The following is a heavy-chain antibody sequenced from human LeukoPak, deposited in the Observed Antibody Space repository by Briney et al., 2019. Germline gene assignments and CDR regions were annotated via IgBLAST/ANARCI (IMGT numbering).Heavy chain of an antibody. J-gene: IGHJ3*02. CDR2: ISSTGGTV. V-gene: IGHV3-48*01. Sequence: GGSLRLSCVGSGFTFSNYLMNWVRQAPGKGLEWVSFISSTGGTVYYADAVKGRFTVSRDNAKNSLLLQMNSLRAEDTALYYCARGYSRAAFDIWGQGTMVTVSS. CDR1: GFTFSNYL. CDR3: ARGYSRAAFDI. D-gene: IGHD2-15*01.